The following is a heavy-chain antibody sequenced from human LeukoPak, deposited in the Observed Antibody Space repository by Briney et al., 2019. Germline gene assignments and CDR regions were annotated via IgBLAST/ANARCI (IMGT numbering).Heavy chain of an antibody. D-gene: IGHD2-15*01. CDR3: ARADVVVVAEYYFDY. V-gene: IGHV3-30*01. CDR1: GFTFSSYA. Sequence: GRSLRLSCAASGFTFSSYAMHWVRQAPGKGLEWVAVISSDGSNKYYADSVKGRFTIARANSKQTLHLQMNRMSAEDTAVYYCARADVVVVAEYYFDYWGQGTLVTVSS. J-gene: IGHJ4*02. CDR2: ISSDGSNK.